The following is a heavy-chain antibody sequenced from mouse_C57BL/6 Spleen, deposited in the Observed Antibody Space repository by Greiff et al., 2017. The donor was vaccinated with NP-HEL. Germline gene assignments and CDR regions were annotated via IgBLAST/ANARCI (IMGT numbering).Heavy chain of an antibody. CDR2: IYPRSGNT. CDR1: GYTFTSYG. J-gene: IGHJ4*01. Sequence: VQLQQSGAELARPGASVKLSCKASGYTFTSYGISWVKQRTGQGLEWIGEIYPRSGNTYYNEKFKGKATLTADKSSSTAYMELRSLTSEDSAVYFCAREVEARSVVAPMDYWGQGTSVTVSS. CDR3: AREVEARSVVAPMDY. V-gene: IGHV1-81*01. D-gene: IGHD1-1*01.